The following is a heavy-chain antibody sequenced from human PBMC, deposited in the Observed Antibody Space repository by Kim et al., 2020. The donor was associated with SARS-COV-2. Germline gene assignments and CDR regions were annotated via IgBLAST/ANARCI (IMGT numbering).Heavy chain of an antibody. V-gene: IGHV4-4*07. CDR1: GGSISSYY. D-gene: IGHD3-22*01. CDR2: IYTSGST. Sequence: SETLSLTCTVSGGSISSYYWSWIRQPAGKGLEWIGRIYTSGSTNYNPSLKSRVTMSVDTSKNQFSLKLSSVTAADTAVYYCAGVSYYYDSYYYYGMDVWGQGTTVTVSS. J-gene: IGHJ6*02. CDR3: AGVSYYYDSYYYYGMDV.